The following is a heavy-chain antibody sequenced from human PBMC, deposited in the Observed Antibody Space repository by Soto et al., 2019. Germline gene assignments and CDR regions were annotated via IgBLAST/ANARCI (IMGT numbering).Heavy chain of an antibody. J-gene: IGHJ5*02. CDR3: ARGSAVTTLRGENDWFDP. CDR2: IIPILGIA. V-gene: IGHV1-69*02. Sequence: QVQLVQSGAEVKKPGSSVKVSCKASGGTFSSYTISWVRQAPGQGLEWMGRIIPILGIANYAQKFQGRVTITADKSTSTAYMELSSLRSEDTAVYYCARGSAVTTLRGENDWFDPWGQGTLVTVSS. D-gene: IGHD4-17*01. CDR1: GGTFSSYT.